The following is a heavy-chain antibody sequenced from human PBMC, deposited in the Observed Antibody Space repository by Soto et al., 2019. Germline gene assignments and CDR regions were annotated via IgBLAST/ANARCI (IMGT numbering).Heavy chain of an antibody. CDR2: IHHSGNS. Sequence: SETLSLTCAVSGDSISSDKWWSWVRQPPGKGLEWIGEIHHSGNSNYNPSLKSRVIISVDKSKNQFSLKLSSVTAADTAVYYCARLWGDPTYYYYGMDVWGRGTTVTVSS. CDR3: ARLWGDPTYYYYGMDV. J-gene: IGHJ6*02. D-gene: IGHD2-21*02. CDR1: GDSISSDKW. V-gene: IGHV4-4*02.